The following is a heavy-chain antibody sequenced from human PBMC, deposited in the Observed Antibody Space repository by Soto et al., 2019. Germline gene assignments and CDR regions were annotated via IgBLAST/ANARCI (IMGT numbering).Heavy chain of an antibody. CDR1: GGSISSSSYY. D-gene: IGHD1-7*01. CDR2: IYYSGST. J-gene: IGHJ4*02. CDR3: ARSPPPRLELLDY. Sequence: QLQLQESGPGLVKPSETLSLTCTVSGGSISSSSYYWGWIRQPPGKGLEWIGSIYYSGSTYYNPSLKSRVTISVDTSKNQFSLKLSSVTAADTAVYYCARSPPPRLELLDYWGQGTLVTVSS. V-gene: IGHV4-39*01.